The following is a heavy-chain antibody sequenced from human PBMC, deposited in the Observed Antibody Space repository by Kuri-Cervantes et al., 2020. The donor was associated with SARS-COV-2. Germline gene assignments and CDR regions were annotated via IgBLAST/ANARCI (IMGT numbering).Heavy chain of an antibody. J-gene: IGHJ6*02. CDR2: INPNSSGT. Sequence: ASVQVSCNASGYTFSGGYYMFWVRQAPGQGLEWMGWINPNSSGTNYAQKFQGWVTMTRDTSISTAYMELSRLRSDDTAVYYCARGMVRGVIQYYYYGMDVWGQGTTVTVSS. V-gene: IGHV1-2*04. CDR1: GYTFSGGYY. D-gene: IGHD3-10*01. CDR3: ARGMVRGVIQYYYYGMDV.